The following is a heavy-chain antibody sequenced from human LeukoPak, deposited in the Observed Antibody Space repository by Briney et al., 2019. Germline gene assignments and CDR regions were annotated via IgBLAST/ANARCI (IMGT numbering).Heavy chain of an antibody. J-gene: IGHJ6*02. D-gene: IGHD1-26*01. Sequence: GGSLRLSCAASGFTFSSYRMSWVRQAPGKGLEWVANIKQDGSEKYYVDSVKGRFTISRDNAKNSLYLQMNSLRAEDTAVYYCAREGQSYYYYYYGMDVWGQGTTVTVSS. CDR2: IKQDGSEK. CDR1: GFTFSSYR. CDR3: AREGQSYYYYYYGMDV. V-gene: IGHV3-7*01.